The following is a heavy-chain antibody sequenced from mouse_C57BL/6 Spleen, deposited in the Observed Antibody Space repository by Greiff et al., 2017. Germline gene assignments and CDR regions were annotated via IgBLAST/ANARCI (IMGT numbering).Heavy chain of an antibody. CDR3: ASDSSGYVGFAY. J-gene: IGHJ3*01. D-gene: IGHD3-2*02. V-gene: IGHV1-74*01. Sequence: QVQLQQPAAEPSNPRASVPVSCKASRYTLTPYWMQFFIQRPAQVLEWIGRIPPSDSDTNYKQKFKGKATLTVDKSSSTAYMQLSSLTSEDSAVYYCASDSSGYVGFAYWGQGTLVTVSA. CDR2: IPPSDSDT. CDR1: RYTLTPYW.